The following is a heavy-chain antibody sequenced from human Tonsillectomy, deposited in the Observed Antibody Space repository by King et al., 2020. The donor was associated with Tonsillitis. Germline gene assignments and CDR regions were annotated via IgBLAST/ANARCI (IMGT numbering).Heavy chain of an antibody. CDR1: GFTFSDYY. CDR2: ISRSSRDT. V-gene: IGHV3-11*06. D-gene: IGHD2/OR15-2a*01. Sequence: VQLVESGGGLVKPGGSLRLSCAASGFTFSDYYMSWIRQAPGKGLEWVSCISRSSRDTNYADSVMGRFTISRDNAKNSLYLQMNSLRAEDTAVYYCARYCNTTRCPGPYYYYYGMDVWGQGATVTVSS. CDR3: ARYCNTTRCPGPYYYYYGMDV. J-gene: IGHJ6*02.